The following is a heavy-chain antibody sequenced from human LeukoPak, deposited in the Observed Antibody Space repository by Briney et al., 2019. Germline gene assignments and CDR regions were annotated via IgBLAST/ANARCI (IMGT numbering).Heavy chain of an antibody. CDR2: IRSKAYGGTT. Sequence: PGGSLRLSCAASGFTFSSDAMSWVRQAPGKGLEWVGFIRSKAYGGTTEYAASVKGRFTISRDDSKSIAYLQMNSLKTEDTAVYYCTRGDYYDTSGYYFLFDYWGQGTLVTVSS. CDR3: TRGDYYDTSGYYFLFDY. V-gene: IGHV3-49*04. D-gene: IGHD3-22*01. J-gene: IGHJ4*02. CDR1: GFTFSSDA.